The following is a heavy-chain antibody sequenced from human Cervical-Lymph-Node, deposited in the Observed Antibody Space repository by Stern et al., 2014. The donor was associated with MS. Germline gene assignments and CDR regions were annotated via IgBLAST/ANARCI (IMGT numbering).Heavy chain of an antibody. V-gene: IGHV3-49*05. D-gene: IGHD2-2*02. J-gene: IGHJ4*02. CDR1: GFTFGDYA. Sequence: EVQLVESGGGLVKPGRSLRLPCTTSGFTFGDYAVSWFRQAPGKGLEWVGFIRSKAYGGTVDYAASVKGRFNISRDDSKSLAYLQMNSLKVEDTAVYYCSRIIYTMTGYYFDYWGQGTLVTVSS. CDR2: IRSKAYGGTV. CDR3: SRIIYTMTGYYFDY.